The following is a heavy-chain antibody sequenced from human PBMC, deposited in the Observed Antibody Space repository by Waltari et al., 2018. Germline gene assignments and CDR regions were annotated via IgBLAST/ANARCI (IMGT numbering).Heavy chain of an antibody. V-gene: IGHV4-38-2*02. Sequence: QVQLQESGPGLVKPSETLSLTCTVSGYSISSGYYWGWIRQPPGKGLEGNGSFYQSGSTYYNPSLKSRVTISVDTSKNQFSLKLSSVTAADTAVYYCAREERSYYYYYMDVWGKGTTVTVSS. CDR3: AREERSYYYYYMDV. CDR1: GYSISSGYY. D-gene: IGHD3-10*01. CDR2: FYQSGST. J-gene: IGHJ6*03.